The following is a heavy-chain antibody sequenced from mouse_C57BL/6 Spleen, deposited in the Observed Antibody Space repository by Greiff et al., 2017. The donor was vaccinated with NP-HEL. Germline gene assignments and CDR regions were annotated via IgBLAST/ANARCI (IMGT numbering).Heavy chain of an antibody. CDR1: GFTFSSYG. CDR2: ISSGGSYT. D-gene: IGHD3-2*02. V-gene: IGHV5-6*01. Sequence: EVKVVESGGDLVKPGGSLKLSCAASGFTFSSYGMSWVRQTPDKRLEWVATISSGGSYTYYPDSVKGRFTISRDNAKNTLYLQMSSLKSEDTAMYYCARQLRLLYAMDYWGQGTSVTVSS. J-gene: IGHJ4*01. CDR3: ARQLRLLYAMDY.